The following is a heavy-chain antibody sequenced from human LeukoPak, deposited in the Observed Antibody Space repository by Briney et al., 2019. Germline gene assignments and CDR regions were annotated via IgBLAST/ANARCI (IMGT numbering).Heavy chain of an antibody. V-gene: IGHV3-7*01. CDR2: IKLDGSEK. J-gene: IGHJ6*02. CDR1: GFTFYTYW. D-gene: IGHD6-19*01. CDR3: ARESRAAVYGMDV. Sequence: PGGSLRLSCAASGFTFYTYWMSWVRQAPGKGLEWVATIKLDGSEKYYVDSVKGRFTISRDNAKNSLFLQMNSLRAEDTAVYYCARESRAAVYGMDVWGQGTTVTVSS.